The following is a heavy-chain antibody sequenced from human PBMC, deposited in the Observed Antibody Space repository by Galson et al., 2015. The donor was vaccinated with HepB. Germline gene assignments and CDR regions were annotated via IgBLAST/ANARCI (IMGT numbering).Heavy chain of an antibody. Sequence: SVKVSCKASGGTFSSYAISWVRQAPGQGLEWMGGIIPIFGTANYAQKFQGRVTITADESTSTAYMELSSLRSEDTAVYYCARAVKGGVTAFSSGWFDPWGQGTLVTVSS. V-gene: IGHV1-69*13. CDR3: ARAVKGGVTAFSSGWFDP. J-gene: IGHJ5*02. CDR1: GGTFSSYA. D-gene: IGHD2-21*02. CDR2: IIPIFGTA.